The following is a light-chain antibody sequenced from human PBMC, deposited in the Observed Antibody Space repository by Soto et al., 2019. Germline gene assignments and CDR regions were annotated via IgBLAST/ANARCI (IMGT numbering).Light chain of an antibody. CDR2: DAS. CDR1: QSVSRY. V-gene: IGKV3-11*01. Sequence: EIVLTQSPATLSLSPGERATLSCRASQSVSRYLAWYQHKVGQAPRLLIYDASSRATGIPARFSGSGSGTDFTLTISSLEPEDFAVYYCHQRSNWPCTFGQGTKVEIK. J-gene: IGKJ1*01. CDR3: HQRSNWPCT.